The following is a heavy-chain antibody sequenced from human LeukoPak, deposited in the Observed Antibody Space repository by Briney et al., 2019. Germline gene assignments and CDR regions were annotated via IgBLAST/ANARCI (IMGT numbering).Heavy chain of an antibody. D-gene: IGHD6-19*01. J-gene: IGHJ3*02. V-gene: IGHV3-21*01. CDR1: GFTFSNYE. CDR2: ISSSSSYI. Sequence: GGSLRLSCAASGFTFSNYEMNWVRQAPGKGLEWVSSISSSSSYIYYADSVKGRFTISRDNAKNSLYLQMNSLRAEDTAVYYCATQWLVNAFDIWGQGTMVTVSS. CDR3: ATQWLVNAFDI.